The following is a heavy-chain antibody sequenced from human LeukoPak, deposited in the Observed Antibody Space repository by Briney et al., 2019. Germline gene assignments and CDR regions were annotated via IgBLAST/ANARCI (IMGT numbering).Heavy chain of an antibody. CDR3: ARDPSMIRGENTPYFDY. Sequence: SVKVSCKASGYTFTSYAISWVRQAPGQGLEWMGGIIPIFGTADYAQKFQGRVTITADESTSTAYMELNSLRSEDTAVYYCARDPSMIRGENTPYFDYWGQGTLVTVSS. D-gene: IGHD3-10*01. V-gene: IGHV1-69*13. CDR2: IIPIFGTA. J-gene: IGHJ4*02. CDR1: GYTFTSYA.